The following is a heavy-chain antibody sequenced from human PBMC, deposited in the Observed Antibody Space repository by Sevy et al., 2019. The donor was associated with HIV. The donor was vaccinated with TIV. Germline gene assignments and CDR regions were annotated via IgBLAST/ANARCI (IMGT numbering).Heavy chain of an antibody. J-gene: IGHJ3*02. CDR3: ARATYYYGSGRSRDGAFDI. CDR1: AFTFSSYA. CDR2: ISYDGSNK. D-gene: IGHD3-10*01. Sequence: GGSLRLSCAASAFTFSSYAMHWVRQAPGKGLEWVAVISYDGSNKYYADSVKGRFTISRDNSKNTLYLQMNSLRAEDTAVYYCARATYYYGSGRSRDGAFDIWGQGTMVTVSS. V-gene: IGHV3-30-3*01.